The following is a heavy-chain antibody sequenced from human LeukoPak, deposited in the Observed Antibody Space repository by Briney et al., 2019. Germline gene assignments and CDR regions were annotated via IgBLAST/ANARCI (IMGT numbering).Heavy chain of an antibody. V-gene: IGHV1-2*02. CDR1: EYTFTGYY. CDR3: ARGPYVPFPNWYFDL. CDR2: INPNSGGT. D-gene: IGHD3-10*02. Sequence: GPSLKVSCKASEYTFTGYYMHWVRQAPGQGLEWMGWINPNSGGTHYAPKFQGRVTMTRDTSISTAYMELSRLRSDDTAVYYCARGPYVPFPNWYFDLWGRGTLVTVSS. J-gene: IGHJ2*01.